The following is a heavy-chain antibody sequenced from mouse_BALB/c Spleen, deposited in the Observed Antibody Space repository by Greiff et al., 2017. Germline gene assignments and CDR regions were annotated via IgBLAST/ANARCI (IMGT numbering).Heavy chain of an antibody. V-gene: IGHV4-1*02. CDR2: INPDSSTI. CDR3: ARPYYGSSYYAMDY. D-gene: IGHD1-1*01. Sequence: EVKVEESGGGLVQPGGSLKLSCAASGFDFSRYWMSWVRQAPGKGLEWIGEINPDSSTINYTPSLKDKFIISRDNAKNTLYLQMSKVRSEDTALYYCARPYYGSSYYAMDYWGQGTSVTVSS. CDR1: GFDFSRYW. J-gene: IGHJ4*01.